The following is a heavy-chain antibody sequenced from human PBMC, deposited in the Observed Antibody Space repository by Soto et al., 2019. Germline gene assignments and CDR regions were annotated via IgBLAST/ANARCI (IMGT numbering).Heavy chain of an antibody. CDR1: GGSISSGDYY. CDR3: ARDLTVGWFDP. V-gene: IGHV4-30-4*01. J-gene: IGHJ5*02. D-gene: IGHD3-16*01. Sequence: QVQLQESGPGLVKPSQTLSLTCTVSGGSISSGDYYWSWIRQPPGKGLEWIGYIYYSGSTYYNPSLTRRVTTAVDPSTNQFSLKLRSVTAADTAVYYCARDLTVGWFDPWGQGTLVTVSS. CDR2: IYYSGST.